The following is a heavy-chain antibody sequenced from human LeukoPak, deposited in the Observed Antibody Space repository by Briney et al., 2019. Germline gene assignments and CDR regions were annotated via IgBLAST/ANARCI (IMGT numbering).Heavy chain of an antibody. CDR3: TSRYGMPGY. Sequence: PGGSLRLSCTASGFTFGDYAMSWVRQAPGKGLEWVGFIRSKAYGGTTEYAASVKGRFTISRDDSKSIAYLQMNSLKTEDTAVYCCTSRYGMPGYWGQGTLVTVSS. CDR1: GFTFGDYA. CDR2: IRSKAYGGTT. J-gene: IGHJ4*02. D-gene: IGHD3-16*02. V-gene: IGHV3-49*04.